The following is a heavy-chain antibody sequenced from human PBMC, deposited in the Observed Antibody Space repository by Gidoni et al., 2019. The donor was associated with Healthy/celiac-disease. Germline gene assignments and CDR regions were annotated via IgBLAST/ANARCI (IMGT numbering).Heavy chain of an antibody. J-gene: IGHJ4*02. CDR3: ARDAPLDSSGYYPLDY. CDR2: ISRSSRYR. V-gene: IGHV3-21*01. D-gene: IGHD3-22*01. CDR1: GFTFSSYS. Sequence: EVQLVESGGGLVKPGGSLRLSCAASGFTFSSYSMNWVRQAPGKGLEWVSSISRSSRYRYYADSVKGRFTISRDNAKNSLYLQMNSLRAEDTAVYYCARDAPLDSSGYYPLDYWGQGTLVTVSS.